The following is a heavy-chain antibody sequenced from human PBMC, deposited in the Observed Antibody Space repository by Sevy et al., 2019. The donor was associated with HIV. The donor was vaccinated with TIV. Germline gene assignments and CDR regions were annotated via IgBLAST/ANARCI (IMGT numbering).Heavy chain of an antibody. CDR1: GFTFAKYS. CDR3: AREGCTQPHDY. V-gene: IGHV3-23*01. D-gene: IGHD2-8*01. J-gene: IGHJ4*02. Sequence: GESLKISCAASGFTFAKYSMSWVRQAPGKGLEWVSTFSFGCGRINYADSVKGGFTISRDDSKNTLFMQMNSLRAEDTATYFCAREGCTQPHDYWGQGTLVTVSS. CDR2: FSFGCGRI.